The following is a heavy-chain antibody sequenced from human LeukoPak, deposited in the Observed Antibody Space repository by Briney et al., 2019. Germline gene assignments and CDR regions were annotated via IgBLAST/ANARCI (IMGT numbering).Heavy chain of an antibody. CDR1: GFTFSDYS. J-gene: IGHJ6*03. Sequence: GGSLRLSCAASGFTFSDYSMNWVRQAPGLGLDRVSCISSRGSYIYYADSVKGRFTISRDSAKNSLYLQMNSLRADDTAVYYCARTLTASSNYYMDVWGKGTTVIVSS. V-gene: IGHV3-21*01. CDR3: ARTLTASSNYYMDV. CDR2: ISSRGSYI.